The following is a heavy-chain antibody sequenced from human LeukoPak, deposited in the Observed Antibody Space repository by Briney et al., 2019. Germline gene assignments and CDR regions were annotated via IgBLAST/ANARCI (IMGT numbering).Heavy chain of an antibody. D-gene: IGHD2-15*01. CDR3: ARCDHFEVAAKRDWYFDL. J-gene: IGHJ2*01. Sequence: GASVKVSCKASGYTFTSYGISWVRQAPGQGLEWMGWISAYNGNTNYAQKLQGRVTMTRDMSTSTVYMEMSSLRSEDTAVYYCARCDHFEVAAKRDWYFDLWGRGTLVTVSS. CDR1: GYTFTSYG. V-gene: IGHV1-18*01. CDR2: ISAYNGNT.